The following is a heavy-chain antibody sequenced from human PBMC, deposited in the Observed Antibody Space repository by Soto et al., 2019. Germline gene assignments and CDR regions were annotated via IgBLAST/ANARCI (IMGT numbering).Heavy chain of an antibody. J-gene: IGHJ4*02. CDR1: GYTLTDFS. V-gene: IGHV1-24*01. D-gene: IGHD1-1*01. CDR2: FDPEEGET. CDR3: AAGGTRWLQSPLDY. Sequence: QVQLVQSGAEVKKPGASVKVSCKVSGYTLTDFSVHWVRQAPGKGLEWMGGFDPEEGETLYTQNFQGRVTMTEDTPTAKAYMELSSLRSEDTAVYYCAAGGTRWLQSPLDYWGQGTLVPVSS.